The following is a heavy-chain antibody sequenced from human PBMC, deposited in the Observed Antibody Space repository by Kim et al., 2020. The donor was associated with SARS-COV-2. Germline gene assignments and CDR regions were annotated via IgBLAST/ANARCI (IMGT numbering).Heavy chain of an antibody. CDR2: INNNGDTT. CDR1: GFTLSSYA. CDR3: ARESGTYHPNYFDC. J-gene: IGHJ4*02. Sequence: GGSLRLSCAASGFTLSSYAMNWVRQAPGKGLEWVSVINNNGDTTYYSDSAKGRFTISRDNSKNTLYLQMSSLRAEDTAIYYCARESGTYHPNYFDCWGQGTLVTVSS. D-gene: IGHD1-26*01. V-gene: IGHV3-23*01.